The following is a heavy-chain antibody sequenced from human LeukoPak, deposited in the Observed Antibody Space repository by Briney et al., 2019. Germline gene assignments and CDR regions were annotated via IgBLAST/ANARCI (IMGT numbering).Heavy chain of an antibody. CDR2: ISAYNGNT. V-gene: IGHV1-18*01. CDR3: ARDLWGGSSWYSGSSY. D-gene: IGHD6-13*01. J-gene: IGHJ4*02. Sequence: ASVKVSCKASGYTFTSYGISWVRQAPGQGFEWMGWISAYNGNTNYAQKLQGRVTMTTDTSTSTAYMELRSLRSDDTAVYYCARDLWGGSSWYSGSSYWGQGTLVTVSS. CDR1: GYTFTSYG.